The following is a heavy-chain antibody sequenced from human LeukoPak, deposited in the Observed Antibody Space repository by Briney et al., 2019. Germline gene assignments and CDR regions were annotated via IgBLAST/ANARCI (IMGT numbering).Heavy chain of an antibody. CDR1: SGSISSYY. J-gene: IGHJ3*02. Sequence: SETLSLTCTVSSGSISSYYWSWIRQPPGKGLEWIGYIYYSGSTNYNPSLKSRVTISVDTSKNQFSLKLSSVTAADTAVYYCARGKTYNDISKDAFDIWGQGTMVTVSS. CDR2: IYYSGST. V-gene: IGHV4-59*01. D-gene: IGHD3-22*01. CDR3: ARGKTYNDISKDAFDI.